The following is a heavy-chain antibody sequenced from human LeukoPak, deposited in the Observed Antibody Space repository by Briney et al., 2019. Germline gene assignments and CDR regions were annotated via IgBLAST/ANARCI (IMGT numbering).Heavy chain of an antibody. CDR2: ISGSGGST. Sequence: GGTLRLSCAASGFTFSSYGMRWVRQAPGKGLEWVSAISGSGGSTYYADSMKGRFTISRDNSKNTLYLQMNSLRAEDTAVYYCAKDGGLAAGTPFDYWGQGTLVTVSS. J-gene: IGHJ4*02. V-gene: IGHV3-23*01. CDR3: AKDGGLAAGTPFDY. D-gene: IGHD6-13*01. CDR1: GFTFSSYG.